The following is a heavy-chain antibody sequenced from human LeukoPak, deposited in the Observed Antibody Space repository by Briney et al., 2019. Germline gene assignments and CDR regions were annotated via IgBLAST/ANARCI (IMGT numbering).Heavy chain of an antibody. CDR3: AKYDNGFFYYYLDV. CDR1: GFTFSTYG. V-gene: IGHV3-23*01. CDR2: ISGRGITT. D-gene: IGHD3-22*01. J-gene: IGHJ6*03. Sequence: GGSLRLSCATSGFTFSTYGMTWVRQAPGKGLEWVAGISGRGITTAYAESVEGRFTISRDNFKNTLYVQMDSLRVEDTAVYYCAKYDNGFFYYYLDVWGKGTTVTVSS.